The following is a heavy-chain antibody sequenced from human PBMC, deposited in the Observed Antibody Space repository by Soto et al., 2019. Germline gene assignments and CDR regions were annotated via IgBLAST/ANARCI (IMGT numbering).Heavy chain of an antibody. V-gene: IGHV3-74*01. J-gene: IGHJ6*02. CDR2: INGDGSST. Sequence: EVQLVESGGGLVQPGGSLRLSCAASGFTFSGSWMHWVRQAPGQGLVWVSRINGDGSSTTYADSVKGRFSISRDNAKNTRLLQMNSLRAEDTAVYYGASGITSFGVSTLQVMAFWVQGTTVTV. CDR1: GFTFSGSW. CDR3: ASGITSFGVSTLQVMAF. D-gene: IGHD3-3*01.